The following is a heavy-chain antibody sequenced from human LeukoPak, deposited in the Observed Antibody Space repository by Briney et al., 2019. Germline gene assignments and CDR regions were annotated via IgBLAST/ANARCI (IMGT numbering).Heavy chain of an antibody. V-gene: IGHV3-23*01. CDR2: ISGDRTGT. CDR1: GFTFSNYA. CDR3: AKGGISSVFHAFDI. Sequence: GGSLRLSCVASGFTFSNYAMSWVRQTPGKGLEWVSAISGDRTGTYYTDSVKGRFTISRDNSKNTLFLQMNSLRVEDTAVYYCAKGGISSVFHAFDIWGQGTMVTVSS. J-gene: IGHJ3*02. D-gene: IGHD2/OR15-2a*01.